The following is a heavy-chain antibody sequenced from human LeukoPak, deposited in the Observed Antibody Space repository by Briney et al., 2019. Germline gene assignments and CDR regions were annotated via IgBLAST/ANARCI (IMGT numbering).Heavy chain of an antibody. CDR2: IRSDGRNK. CDR3: AKLKINYYYYMDV. V-gene: IGHV3-30*02. Sequence: GGSLRLSCAASGFIFSSYGMQFSSYGMHWVRQAPGQGLEWVAFIRSDGRNKYYADSVKGRFTISRDNTKNMLYLQMNSLRAEDTAVYYCAKLKINYYYYMDVWGKGTTVIVSS. J-gene: IGHJ6*03. CDR1: GFIFSSYGMQFSSYG. D-gene: IGHD3-16*01.